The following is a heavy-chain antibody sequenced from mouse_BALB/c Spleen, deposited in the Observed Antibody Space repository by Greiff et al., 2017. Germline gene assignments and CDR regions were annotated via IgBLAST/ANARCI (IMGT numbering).Heavy chain of an antibody. V-gene: IGHV1-82*01. J-gene: IGHJ3*01. CDR2: IYPGDGDT. D-gene: IGHD1-2*01. CDR1: GYAFSSSW. Sequence: QVQLQQSGPELVKPGASVKISCKASGYAFSSSWMNWVKQRPGQGLEWIGRIYPGDGDTNYNGKFKGKATLTADKSSSTAYMQLSSLTSVDSAVYYCARVTTATRFAYWGQGTLVTVSA. CDR3: ARVTTATRFAY.